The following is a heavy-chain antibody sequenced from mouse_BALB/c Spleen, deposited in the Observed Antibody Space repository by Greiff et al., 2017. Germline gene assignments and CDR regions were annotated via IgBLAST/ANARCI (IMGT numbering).Heavy chain of an antibody. Sequence: EVQLQQSGAELVKPGASVKLSCTASGFNIKDTYMHWVKQRPEQGLEWIGRIDPANGNTKYDPKFQGKATITADTSSNTAYLQLSSLTSEDTAVYDCALYDGYDGYYAMDYWGQGTSVTVSS. V-gene: IGHV14-3*02. CDR1: GFNIKDTY. D-gene: IGHD2-2*01. J-gene: IGHJ4*01. CDR3: ALYDGYDGYYAMDY. CDR2: IDPANGNT.